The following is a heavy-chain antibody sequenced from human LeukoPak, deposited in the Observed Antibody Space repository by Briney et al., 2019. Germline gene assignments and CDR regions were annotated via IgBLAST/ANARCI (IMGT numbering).Heavy chain of an antibody. Sequence: ASVKVSCKASGYTFTGYYMQWVRQAPGQGLEWMGWINPKSGDTNYAQKFQGRVTMTRDTSISTAYMELSRLRSDDTALYYCARDYNNGAGSSWSNAYYYYMDVWGKGTTVTISS. J-gene: IGHJ6*03. V-gene: IGHV1-2*02. CDR1: GYTFTGYY. D-gene: IGHD6-13*01. CDR3: ARDYNNGAGSSWSNAYYYYMDV. CDR2: INPKSGDT.